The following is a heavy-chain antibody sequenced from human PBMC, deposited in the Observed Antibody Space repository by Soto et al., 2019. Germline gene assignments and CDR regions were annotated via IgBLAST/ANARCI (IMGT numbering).Heavy chain of an antibody. J-gene: IGHJ6*02. CDR3: ARDGMVRGVHYYYYGMDV. V-gene: IGHV4-30-4*01. CDR2: IYYSGST. D-gene: IGHD3-10*01. CDR1: GVSISSGDYY. Sequence: SETLSLTCTVSGVSISSGDYYWSWIRQPPGKGLEWIGYIYYSGSTYYNPSLKSRVTISVDTSKNQFSLKLSSVTAADTAVYYCARDGMVRGVHYYYYGMDVWGQGTTVTVSS.